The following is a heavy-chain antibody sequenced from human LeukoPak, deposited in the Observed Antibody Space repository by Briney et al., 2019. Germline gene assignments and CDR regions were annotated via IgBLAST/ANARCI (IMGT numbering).Heavy chain of an antibody. D-gene: IGHD1-26*01. Sequence: PGGSLRLSCAASGFTFSSYGMHWVRQAPGKGLEWVAFIRYDGSNKYYADSVKGRFTISRDNSKNTLYLQMNSLRAEDTAVYCCARDHSGSLDYWGQGTLVTVSS. CDR3: ARDHSGSLDY. V-gene: IGHV3-30*02. J-gene: IGHJ4*02. CDR1: GFTFSSYG. CDR2: IRYDGSNK.